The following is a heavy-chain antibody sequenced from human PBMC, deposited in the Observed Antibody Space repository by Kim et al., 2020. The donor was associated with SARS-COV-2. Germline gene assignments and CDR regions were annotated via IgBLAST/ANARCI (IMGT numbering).Heavy chain of an antibody. J-gene: IGHJ3*02. CDR2: IIPIFGTA. CDR3: ARETGYYDSSGYYLLGAFDI. Sequence: SVKVSCKASGGTFSSYAISWVRQAPGQGLEWMGGIIPIFGTANYAQKFQGRVTITADESTSTAYMELSSLRSEDTAVYYCARETGYYDSSGYYLLGAFDIWGQGTMVTVSS. CDR1: GGTFSSYA. V-gene: IGHV1-69*13. D-gene: IGHD3-22*01.